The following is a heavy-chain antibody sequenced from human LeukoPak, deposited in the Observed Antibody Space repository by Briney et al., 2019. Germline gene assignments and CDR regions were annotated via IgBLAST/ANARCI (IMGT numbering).Heavy chain of an antibody. V-gene: IGHV3-11*01. CDR3: ARRRYSYGYGMDV. J-gene: IGHJ6*02. Sequence: GGSLRLSCAASGFTFSDYYMSWIRQAPGKGLEWVTYISSSGSTIYYADSVKGRFTISRDNAKNSLYPQMNSLRAEDTAVYYCARRRYSYGYGMDVWGQGTTVTVSS. D-gene: IGHD5-18*01. CDR1: GFTFSDYY. CDR2: ISSSGSTI.